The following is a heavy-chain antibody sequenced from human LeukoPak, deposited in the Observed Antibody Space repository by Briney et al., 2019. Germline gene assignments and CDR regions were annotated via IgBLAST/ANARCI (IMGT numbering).Heavy chain of an antibody. CDR3: ARSGFSTGFYLDF. J-gene: IGHJ4*02. CDR2: IDPPSGAT. CDR1: GYTFTGYF. V-gene: IGHV1-2*02. D-gene: IGHD6-19*01. Sequence: APVKVSCEASGYTFTGYFIHWLRQAPGQGLEWMGWIDPPSGATNSAQKFQDRVTMTRDRSLATAYLEVRGLRSDDTAVYYCARSGFSTGFYLDFWGQGTLVPVSS.